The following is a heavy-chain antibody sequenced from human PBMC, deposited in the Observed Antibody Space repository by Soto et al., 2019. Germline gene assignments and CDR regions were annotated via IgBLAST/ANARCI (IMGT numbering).Heavy chain of an antibody. CDR2: ISGSGDST. CDR3: AKAGVGGFRGWDTFNWFDS. Sequence: EVQLLESGGGLVQPGGSLRLSCAASGFIFRSYAMNWVRQAPGKGLERVSGISGSGDSTYYADAVEGRFTISRDNSKNALFLQMNSLRDDDGAVYYCAKAGVGGFRGWDTFNWFDSCGQGILVTVS. CDR1: GFIFRSYA. V-gene: IGHV3-23*01. D-gene: IGHD5-18*01. J-gene: IGHJ5*01.